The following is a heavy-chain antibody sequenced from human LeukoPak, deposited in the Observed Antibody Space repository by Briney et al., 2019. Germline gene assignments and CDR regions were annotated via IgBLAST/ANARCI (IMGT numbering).Heavy chain of an antibody. V-gene: IGHV3-48*01. CDR3: ARDLWFGEIYYFDY. D-gene: IGHD3-10*01. J-gene: IGHJ4*02. CDR2: ISSSSSTI. Sequence: PWGSLRLSCSAPGFTFSSYSMNWVRQAPGKGLEWVSYISSSSSTIYYADSVKGRFTISRDNAKNSLYLQMNSLRAEDTAVYYCARDLWFGEIYYFDYWGQGTLVTVSS. CDR1: GFTFSSYS.